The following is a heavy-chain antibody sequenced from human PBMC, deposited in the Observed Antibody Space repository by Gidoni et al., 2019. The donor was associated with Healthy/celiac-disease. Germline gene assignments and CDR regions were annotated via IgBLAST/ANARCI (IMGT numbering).Heavy chain of an antibody. CDR3: ATPYIVGATKPNDAVDI. CDR2: FDPEDGET. CDR1: GYTLTALS. Sequence: QVQLVQSGAEVKKPVPSVKVSCKVSGYTLTALSMHWVRQAPGKGIEWMGGFDPEDGETIYEQNFQGRVNMTEDTSTDTAYMELSSLRSEDMAVYYCATPYIVGATKPNDAVDIWGQGTMVTVSS. V-gene: IGHV1-24*01. D-gene: IGHD1-26*01. J-gene: IGHJ3*02.